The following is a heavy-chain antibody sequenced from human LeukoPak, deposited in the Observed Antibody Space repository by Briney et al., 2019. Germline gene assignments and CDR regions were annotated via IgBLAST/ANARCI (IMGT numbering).Heavy chain of an antibody. D-gene: IGHD1-26*01. J-gene: IGHJ4*02. V-gene: IGHV3-66*02. CDR1: GFTFSSYA. CDR3: ARVTTLGARIVDY. CDR2: IYSGGST. Sequence: GGSLRFSCAASGFTFSSYAMSWVRQAPGKGLEWVSVIYSGGSTYYADSVKGRFTISRDSSKNTLHLQMNSLRAEDTAVYYCARVTTLGARIVDYWGQGTLVTVSS.